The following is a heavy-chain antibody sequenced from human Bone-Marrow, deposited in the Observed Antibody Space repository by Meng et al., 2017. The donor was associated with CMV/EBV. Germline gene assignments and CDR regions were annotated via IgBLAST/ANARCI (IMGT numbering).Heavy chain of an antibody. CDR2: IKYDGSEK. J-gene: IGHJ5*01. Sequence: GESLKISCAASGFTFSTYWMGWVRQVPGKGLEWVANIKYDGSEKYYVDSLKGRFTISRDNSKDSLYLSMNSLRPDDTAIYYCAKARAVGWVSSGWYFGWFDSWGQGTLVTVSS. CDR1: GFTFSTYW. V-gene: IGHV3-7*01. CDR3: AKARAVGWVSSGWYFGWFDS. D-gene: IGHD6-19*01.